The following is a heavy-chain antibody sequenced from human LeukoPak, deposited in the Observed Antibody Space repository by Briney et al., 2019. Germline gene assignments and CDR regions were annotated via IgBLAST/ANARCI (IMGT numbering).Heavy chain of an antibody. CDR2: FDPEDGET. CDR1: GYTLTELP. D-gene: IGHD6-13*01. CDR3: ATDGIAAAGTMDAFDI. Sequence: ASVKVSCKVSGYTLTELPMHWVRQAPGKGLEWMGGFDPEDGETIYAQKFQGRVTMTEDTSTDTAYMELSSLRSEDTAVYYCATDGIAAAGTMDAFDIWGQGTMVTVSS. V-gene: IGHV1-24*01. J-gene: IGHJ3*02.